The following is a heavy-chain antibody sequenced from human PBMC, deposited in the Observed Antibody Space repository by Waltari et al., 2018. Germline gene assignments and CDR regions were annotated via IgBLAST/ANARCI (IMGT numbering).Heavy chain of an antibody. J-gene: IGHJ6*02. CDR1: GGSFSGYY. CDR3: ARGPATTGTSLLYYYYYYGMDV. V-gene: IGHV4-34*01. CDR2: INHSGST. Sequence: QVQLQQWGAGLLKPSETLSLTCAVYGGSFSGYYWSWIRQPPGKGLEWIGEINHSGSTNYNPSLKSRVTISVETSKNQFSLKLSSVTAADTAVYYWARGPATTGTSLLYYYYYYGMDVWGQGTTVTVSS. D-gene: IGHD1-1*01.